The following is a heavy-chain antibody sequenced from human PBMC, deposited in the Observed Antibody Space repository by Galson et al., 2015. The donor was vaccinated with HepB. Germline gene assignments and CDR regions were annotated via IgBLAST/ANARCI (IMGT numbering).Heavy chain of an antibody. CDR2: ISSSSSTI. CDR3: ARDQRSVWFGEVSAGA. CDR1: GFTFSSYA. J-gene: IGHJ5*02. Sequence: SLRLSCAASGFTFSSYAMHWVRQAPGKGLEWVSYISSSSSTIYYADSVKGRFTISRDNAKNSLYLQTNSLRAEDTAVYYCARDQRSVWFGEVSAGAWGQGTLVTVSS. D-gene: IGHD3-10*01. V-gene: IGHV3-48*04.